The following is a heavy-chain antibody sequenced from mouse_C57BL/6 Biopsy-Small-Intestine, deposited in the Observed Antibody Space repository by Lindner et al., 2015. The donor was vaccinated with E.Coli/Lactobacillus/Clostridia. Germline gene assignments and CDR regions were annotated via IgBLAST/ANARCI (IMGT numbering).Heavy chain of an antibody. CDR2: IFPGDGDT. CDR1: GYAFSNSW. V-gene: IGHV1-82*01. J-gene: IGHJ2*01. CDR3: AEYDYDAGIFDY. Sequence: VQLQESGPELVKPGASVKISCKASGYAFSNSWMNWVKQRPGKGLEWIGRIFPGDGDTNYNGKFKGKATLTADKSFSTAYMQLSSLTSEDSAVYFCAEYDYDAGIFDYWGQGTTLTVSS. D-gene: IGHD2-4*01.